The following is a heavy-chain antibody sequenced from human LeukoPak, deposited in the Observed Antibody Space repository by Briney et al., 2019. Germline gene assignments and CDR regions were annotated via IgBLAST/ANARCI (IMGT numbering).Heavy chain of an antibody. D-gene: IGHD3-16*02. CDR1: GFTFSSYG. CDR2: ISYDGSNK. CDR3: AKRYGNYHTLDH. J-gene: IGHJ4*02. Sequence: PGGSLRLSCAASGFTFSSYGMHWVRQAPGKGLEWVAVISYDGSNKYYADSVKGRFTISRDNSKNTLYLQMNSLRAEDTAVYYCAKRYGNYHTLDHWGQGTLVTVSS. V-gene: IGHV3-30*18.